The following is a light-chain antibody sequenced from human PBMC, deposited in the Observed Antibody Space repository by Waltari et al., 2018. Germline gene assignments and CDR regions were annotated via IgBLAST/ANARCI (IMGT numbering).Light chain of an antibody. J-gene: IGLJ2*01. CDR3: CSFAGGNNFEVT. Sequence: QSALTQPASVSGSPGQSITISCTGTSSNVENYNLVSWYQHHPGKAPKLLIYEVSKRPAGISNRFSGSTSGNTASLTISGLQAEDESDYYCCSFAGGNNFEVTFGGGTRLTVL. CDR2: EVS. V-gene: IGLV2-23*02. CDR1: SSNVENYNL.